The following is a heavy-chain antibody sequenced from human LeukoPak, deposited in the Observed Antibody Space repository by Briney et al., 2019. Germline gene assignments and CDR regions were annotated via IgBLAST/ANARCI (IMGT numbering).Heavy chain of an antibody. V-gene: IGHV1-2*02. CDR1: GYTFSNSY. CDR3: ARAKFGYYYYYMDV. Sequence: ASVKVSCKASGYTFSNSYIHWVRQAPGQGLEWMGWINPDSGNTNYAQKFQGRVTMTRDTSINATSMELSSLTSDDTAIFYCARAKFGYYYYYMDVWGEGATVTLSS. D-gene: IGHD3-10*02. CDR2: INPDSGNT. J-gene: IGHJ6*03.